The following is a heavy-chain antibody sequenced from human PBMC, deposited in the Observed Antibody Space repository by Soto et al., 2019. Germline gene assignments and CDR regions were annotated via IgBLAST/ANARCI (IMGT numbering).Heavy chain of an antibody. V-gene: IGHV3-30*18. J-gene: IGHJ4*02. CDR2: ISYDGSNK. CDR3: AKDPQDYGVGYYFDY. CDR1: GFTFSSYG. Sequence: QVQLVESRGGVVQPGRSLRLSCAASGFTFSSYGMHWVRQAPGKGLEWVAVISYDGSNKYYADSVKGRFTISRDNSKNTLYLQMNSLRAEDTAVYYCAKDPQDYGVGYYFDYWGQGTLVTVSS. D-gene: IGHD4-17*01.